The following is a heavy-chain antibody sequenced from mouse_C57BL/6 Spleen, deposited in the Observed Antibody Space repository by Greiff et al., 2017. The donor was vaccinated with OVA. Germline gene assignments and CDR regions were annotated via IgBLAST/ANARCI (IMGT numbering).Heavy chain of an antibody. CDR2: ISSGSSTI. CDR1: GFTFSDYG. Sequence: DVKLVESGGGLVKPGGSLKLSCAASGFTFSDYGMHWVRQAPEKGLEWVAYISSGSSTIYYADTVKGRFTISRDNAKNTLFLQMTSLRSEDTAMYYCARDWDFSYWYFDVWGTGTTVTVSS. J-gene: IGHJ1*03. V-gene: IGHV5-17*01. CDR3: ARDWDFSYWYFDV. D-gene: IGHD4-1*01.